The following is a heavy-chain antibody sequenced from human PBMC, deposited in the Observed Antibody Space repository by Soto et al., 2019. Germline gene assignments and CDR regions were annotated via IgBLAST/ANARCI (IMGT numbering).Heavy chain of an antibody. Sequence: SETVSLTCSFSCGSINSSKYWAWVRQSPGMGLEWIGTISYGGSTYYNPSLQSRVTISVDASKNHFALRLISATAADTSTYFCARHSFECISWYYPLDYWGPGTLVTVSS. CDR3: ARHSFECISWYYPLDY. J-gene: IGHJ4*02. CDR2: ISYGGST. CDR1: CGSINSSKY. D-gene: IGHD6-13*01. V-gene: IGHV4-39*02.